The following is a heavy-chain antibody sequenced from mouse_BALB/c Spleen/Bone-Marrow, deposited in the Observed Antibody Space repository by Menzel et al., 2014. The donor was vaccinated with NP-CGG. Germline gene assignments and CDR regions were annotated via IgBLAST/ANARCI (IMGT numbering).Heavy chain of an antibody. CDR2: IAPGSGST. CDR3: ARGIYYGNYVYAMDY. V-gene: IGHV1S41*01. D-gene: IGHD2-1*01. Sequence: LVKPGASVKLSCKVSGYTFTNYWINWIKQRPGQGLEWIGRIAPGSGSTYYNEMFKGKATLTVDTSSSTAYIQLSSLSSEDSAVYFCARGIYYGNYVYAMDYWGQGTSVTVPS. J-gene: IGHJ4*01. CDR1: GYTFTNYW.